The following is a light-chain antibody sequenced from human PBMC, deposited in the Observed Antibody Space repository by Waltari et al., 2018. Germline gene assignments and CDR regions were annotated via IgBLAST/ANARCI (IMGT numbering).Light chain of an antibody. CDR2: QDS. CDR1: KLRDRY. J-gene: IGLJ2*01. Sequence: SYELTQPPSVSVSPGQTASITCSGDKLRDRYGCWYQQKPGQSPVLVIYQDSKRPAGIPERFSGSNSGNTATLTISGTQAMDEADYYCQAWDSSTVVFGGGTKLTVL. V-gene: IGLV3-1*01. CDR3: QAWDSSTVV.